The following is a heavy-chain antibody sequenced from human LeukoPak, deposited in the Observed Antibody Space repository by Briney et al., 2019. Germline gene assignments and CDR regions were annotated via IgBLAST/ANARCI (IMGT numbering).Heavy chain of an antibody. CDR1: GGSFSGYY. D-gene: IGHD6-13*01. V-gene: IGHV4-34*01. CDR2: INHSGST. CDR3: ASGRTTAEDY. Sequence: SETLSLTCVVYGGSFSGYYWTWIRQPPGKGLEWIGEINHSGSTNYNPSLKSRVTISVDTSKNQFSLKLSSVTAADTAVYYCASGRTTAEDYWGQGTLVTVSS. J-gene: IGHJ4*02.